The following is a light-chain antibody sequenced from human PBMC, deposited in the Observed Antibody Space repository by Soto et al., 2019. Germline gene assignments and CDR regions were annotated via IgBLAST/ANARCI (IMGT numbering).Light chain of an antibody. J-gene: IGKJ5*01. CDR2: AAS. CDR1: QDISNW. Sequence: DIQMTQSPSSVSASVGDRVTISCRASQDISNWLAWYQQKPGEAPMFLIYAASNLQSGVPSKFSVSGSGTDFTLTISSLQPEDFAVYYCQQARRFPITFGQGTRLEIK. CDR3: QQARRFPIT. V-gene: IGKV1-12*01.